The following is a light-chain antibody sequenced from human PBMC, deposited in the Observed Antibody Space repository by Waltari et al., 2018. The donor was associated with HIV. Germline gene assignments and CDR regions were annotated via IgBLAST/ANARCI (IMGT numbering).Light chain of an antibody. J-gene: IGLJ1*01. V-gene: IGLV2-14*01. Sequence: QSALAQPASVSGSPGQSITISCAGAVVDSGPEIYVSWYQQHPGRAPRLIIYMLSRRPSGVSDRFSGSSSGMSATLTISGLQSDDEAHYYCPSYSTITSLYVFGTGTRVTVL. CDR2: MLS. CDR1: VVDSGPEIY. CDR3: PSYSTITSLYV.